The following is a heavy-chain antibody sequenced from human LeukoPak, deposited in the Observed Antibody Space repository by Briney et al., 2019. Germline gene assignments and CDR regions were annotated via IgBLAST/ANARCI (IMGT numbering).Heavy chain of an antibody. CDR3: ARGFGHP. CDR2: VYTSGTT. J-gene: IGHJ5*02. V-gene: IGHV4-4*07. D-gene: IGHD3-10*01. Sequence: SETLSLTCTVSGGSISGYYWSWFRQPAGKGLEWIGRVYTSGTTNYNPSLKSRVTMSIDTSKNQFTLKLTSVTAADTAVYYCARGFGHPWGQGTLVTVSS. CDR1: GGSISGYY.